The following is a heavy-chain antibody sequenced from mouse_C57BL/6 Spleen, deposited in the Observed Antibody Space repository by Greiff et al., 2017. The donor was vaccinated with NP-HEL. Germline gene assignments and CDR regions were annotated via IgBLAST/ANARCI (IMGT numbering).Heavy chain of an antibody. CDR2: IRSKSNNYAT. D-gene: IGHD2-3*01. Sequence: EVHLVESGGGLVQPKGSLKLSCAASGFSFNTYAMNWVRQAPGKGLEWVARIRSKSNNYATYYADSVKDRFTISRDDSESMLYLQMNNLKTEDTAMYYCVRHSGDGRWFAYWGQGTLVTVSA. CDR1: GFSFNTYA. V-gene: IGHV10-1*01. J-gene: IGHJ3*01. CDR3: VRHSGDGRWFAY.